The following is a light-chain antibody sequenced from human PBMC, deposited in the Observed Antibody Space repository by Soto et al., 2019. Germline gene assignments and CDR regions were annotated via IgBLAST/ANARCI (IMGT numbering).Light chain of an antibody. Sequence: QSVLTQPPSVSGAPGQRVTISCTGSSSNIGAGYDVHWYQQLPGTAPKLLIYGNSNRPSGVPDRFSGSKSGTSASLAITGLQAEDEADYYCQYYDSSLSGPYVFGTGNKVTVL. CDR2: GNS. CDR1: SSNIGAGYD. J-gene: IGLJ1*01. V-gene: IGLV1-40*01. CDR3: QYYDSSLSGPYV.